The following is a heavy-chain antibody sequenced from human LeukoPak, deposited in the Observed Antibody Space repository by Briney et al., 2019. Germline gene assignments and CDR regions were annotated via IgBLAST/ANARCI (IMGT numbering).Heavy chain of an antibody. CDR3: ARGAGSYSSSWYNWFDP. CDR2: IIPIFGTA. Sequence: GASVKVSCKASGGTFSSYAISWVRQAPGQGLEWMGGIIPIFGTANYAQKFQGRVTITADESTSTAYMELSSLRSEDTAVYYCARGAGSYSSSWYNWFDPWGQGTLVTVSS. V-gene: IGHV1-69*01. D-gene: IGHD6-13*01. CDR1: GGTFSSYA. J-gene: IGHJ5*02.